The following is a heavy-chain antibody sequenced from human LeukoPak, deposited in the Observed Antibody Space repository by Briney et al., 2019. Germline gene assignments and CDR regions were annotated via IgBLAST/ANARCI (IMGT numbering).Heavy chain of an antibody. V-gene: IGHV3-30*03. D-gene: IGHD3-22*01. CDR2: TSYDGSNT. CDR1: GFTLSSHV. Sequence: GKSLRLSCVVSGFTLSSHVMYWIRQAPGKGLEWVALTSYDGSNTDYTDSVKGRFTISRDNPRNTLYLQMNSLSAEDTAFYYCAGVGSSGYFDYWGQGALVTVSS. CDR3: AGVGSSGYFDY. J-gene: IGHJ4*02.